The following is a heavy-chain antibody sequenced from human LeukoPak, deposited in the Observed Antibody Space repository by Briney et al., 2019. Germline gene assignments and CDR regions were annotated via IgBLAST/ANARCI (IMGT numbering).Heavy chain of an antibody. D-gene: IGHD2-2*01. CDR1: GYTFTGYY. CDR3: ARDLQNCSSTSCYPYYYGMDV. CDR2: INPNSGGT. V-gene: IGHV1-2*02. J-gene: IGHJ6*02. Sequence: ASVKVSCKASGYTFTGYYMHWVRQAPGQGLEWMGWINPNSGGTNYAQKFQGRVTMTRDTSISTAYMELSRLRFDDTAVYYCARDLQNCSSTSCYPYYYGMDVWGQGTTVTVSS.